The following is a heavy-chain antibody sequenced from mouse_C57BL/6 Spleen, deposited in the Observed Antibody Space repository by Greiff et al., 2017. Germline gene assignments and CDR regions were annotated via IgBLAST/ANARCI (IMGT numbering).Heavy chain of an antibody. D-gene: IGHD1-1*01. CDR2: IYPGSGST. V-gene: IGHV1-55*01. CDR3: ARSDYGSSYIAY. J-gene: IGHJ3*01. CDR1: GYTFTSYW. Sequence: QVQLQQPGAELVKPGASVKMSCKASGYTFTSYWITWVKQRPGQGLEWIGDIYPGSGSTNYNEKFKSKATLTVDTSSSTAYMQLSSLTSEDSAVYYCARSDYGSSYIAYWGQGTLVTVSA.